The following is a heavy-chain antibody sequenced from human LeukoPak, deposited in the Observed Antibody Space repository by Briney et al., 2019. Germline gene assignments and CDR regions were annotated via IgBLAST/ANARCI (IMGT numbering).Heavy chain of an antibody. V-gene: IGHV3-23*01. D-gene: IGHD7-27*01. CDR2: ISGSGGST. J-gene: IGHJ4*02. Sequence: PGGSLRLSCAASGFTFSSFGMSWVRQAPGKGLEWVSAISGSGGSTYYADPVKGRLTISRDNSKNTLYLQMNSLRAEDTAVYYCAKGNNWGPFDYWGQGTLVTVSS. CDR3: AKGNNWGPFDY. CDR1: GFTFSSFG.